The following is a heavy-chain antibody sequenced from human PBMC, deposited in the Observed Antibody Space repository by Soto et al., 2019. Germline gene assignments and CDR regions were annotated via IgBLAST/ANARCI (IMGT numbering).Heavy chain of an antibody. CDR1: GFTFSSYG. CDR3: AKDRTGAEVDYYGMDV. CDR2: ISYDGSNK. Sequence: GGSLRLSCAASGFTFSSYGMHWVRQAPGKGLEWVAVISYDGSNKYYADSVKGRFTISRDNSKNTLYLQMNSLRAEDTAVYYCAKDRTGAEVDYYGMDVWGQGTTVTVSS. J-gene: IGHJ6*02. V-gene: IGHV3-30*18. D-gene: IGHD7-27*01.